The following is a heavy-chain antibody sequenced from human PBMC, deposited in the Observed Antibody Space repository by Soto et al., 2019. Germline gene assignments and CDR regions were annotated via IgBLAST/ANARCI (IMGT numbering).Heavy chain of an antibody. CDR1: GFSFSSDS. CDR2: ISSSGSFK. J-gene: IGHJ4*02. D-gene: IGHD1-7*01. CDR3: ARDPPTGTTLEWADS. Sequence: EVQLVESGGGLVKPGGSLRLSVAASGFSFSSDSRGWFRQAPGKGLEWVSSISSSGSFKNYADSVKGRFTISRDNAKNSLYLLLSGLKEEDTAVYYCARDPPTGTTLEWADSWGQGTLVTVSS. V-gene: IGHV3-21*01.